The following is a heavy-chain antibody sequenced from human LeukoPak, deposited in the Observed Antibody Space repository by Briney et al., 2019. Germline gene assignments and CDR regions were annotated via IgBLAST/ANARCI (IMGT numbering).Heavy chain of an antibody. CDR3: ARERGRYCSGGNCPFDY. V-gene: IGHV1-69*04. D-gene: IGHD2-15*01. J-gene: IGHJ4*02. Sequence: SVKVSCKASGGTFRNYVMTWVRQAPGQGLEWMGRIKTSFDVAHYAEKFQGRVTITADTSTSTVYMDLNSLRPDDTAIYYCARERGRYCSGGNCPFDYWGQGTLVTVSS. CDR1: GGTFRNYV. CDR2: IKTSFDVA.